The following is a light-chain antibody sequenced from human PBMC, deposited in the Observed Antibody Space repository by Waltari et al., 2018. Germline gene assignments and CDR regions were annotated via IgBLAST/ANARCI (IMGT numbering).Light chain of an antibody. Sequence: QSVLTHPPSVSGAPGQRVTLSFTGSRSNTGAGYALNWYQQLPGKAPKLLIYGNSNRPSGVPDRISGSKSGTSASLAITGLQAEDEADYYCQSYDSTLGGSVFGGGTKLTVL. CDR2: GNS. CDR3: QSYDSTLGGSV. J-gene: IGLJ2*01. V-gene: IGLV1-40*01. CDR1: RSNTGAGYA.